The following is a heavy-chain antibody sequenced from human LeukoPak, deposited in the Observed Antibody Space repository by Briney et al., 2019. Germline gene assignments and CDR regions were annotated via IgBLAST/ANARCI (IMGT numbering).Heavy chain of an antibody. V-gene: IGHV3-23*01. D-gene: IGHD6-13*01. CDR2: ISGSGGST. CDR3: AGSSHYYYYMDV. CDR1: GFTFSSYS. J-gene: IGHJ6*03. Sequence: PGGSLRLSCAASGFTFSSYSMNWVRQAPGKGLEWVSAISGSGGSTYYADSVKGRFTISRDNSKNTLYLQMNSLRAEDTAVYYCAGSSHYYYYMDVWGKGTTVTVSS.